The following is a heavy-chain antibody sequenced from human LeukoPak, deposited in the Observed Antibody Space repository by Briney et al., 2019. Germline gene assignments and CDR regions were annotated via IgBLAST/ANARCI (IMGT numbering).Heavy chain of an antibody. Sequence: ASLKVSRKASVYTFSNYGINWVRQAPGQGREWRGGISDYIGNTNYAQKLKGRVTMTTDTSTNTAYMELGSLRSDDTAVYYCARLRIGNYLDYWGQGTLVTVSS. CDR2: ISDYIGNT. D-gene: IGHD2-15*01. J-gene: IGHJ4*02. CDR1: VYTFSNYG. CDR3: ARLRIGNYLDY. V-gene: IGHV1-18*01.